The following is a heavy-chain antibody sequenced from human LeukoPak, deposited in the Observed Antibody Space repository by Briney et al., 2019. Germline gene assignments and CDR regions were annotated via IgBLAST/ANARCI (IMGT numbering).Heavy chain of an antibody. CDR2: TQTRGTI. J-gene: IGHJ4*02. CDR3: ARETEGPGGRSWDF. CDR1: GGFLGIYY. D-gene: IGHD2-15*01. Sequence: SETLSLTSPVPGGFLGIYYWTWLRQPAGRGLEWIGRTQTRGTINNITYIKSRVTMSVDTSNNHFSLKLTSVTAADSAVYYCARETEGPGGRSWDFGGEGTLVTLSS. V-gene: IGHV4-4*07.